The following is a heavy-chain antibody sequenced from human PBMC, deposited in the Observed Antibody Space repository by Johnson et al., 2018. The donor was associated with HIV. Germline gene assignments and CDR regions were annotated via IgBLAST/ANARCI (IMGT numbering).Heavy chain of an antibody. CDR1: GLSFSNFG. D-gene: IGHD6-6*01. V-gene: IGHV3-30*03. J-gene: IGHJ3*02. CDR3: ARAGSSSSGPRAFDI. CDR2: VSFDGNNE. Sequence: QVQLVESGGGVVQPGKSLTLSCVGSGLSFSNFGIHWVRQAPGKGPEWVAVVSFDGNNEYYADSVKGRFTISRDNSKNTLYLQRNSLRAEDTAGYYCARAGSSSSGPRAFDIWGQGTMVTVSS.